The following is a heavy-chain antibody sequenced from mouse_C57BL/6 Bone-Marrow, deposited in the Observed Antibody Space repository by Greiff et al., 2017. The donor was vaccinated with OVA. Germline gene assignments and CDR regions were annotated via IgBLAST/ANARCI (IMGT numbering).Heavy chain of an antibody. CDR2: IYPGGGYT. Sequence: VKLQESGAELVRPGTSVKMSCKASGYTFTNYWIGWAKQRPGHGLEWIGDIYPGGGYTNYNEKFKGKATLTADKSSSTAYMQFSSLTSEDSAIYYCARSLYFDYWGQGTTLTVSS. CDR3: ARSLYFDY. V-gene: IGHV1-63*01. CDR1: GYTFTNYW. J-gene: IGHJ2*01.